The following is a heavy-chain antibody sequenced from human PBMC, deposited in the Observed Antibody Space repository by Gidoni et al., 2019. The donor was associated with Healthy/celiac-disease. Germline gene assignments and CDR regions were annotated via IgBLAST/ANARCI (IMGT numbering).Heavy chain of an antibody. V-gene: IGHV4-39*07. Sequence: QLQLQESGPGLVKPSETLSLTCTVSGGSISSSSYYWGWIRQPPGKGLEWSGSIYYSGSTYYNPSLKSRVTISVDTSKNQFSLKLSSVTAADTAVYYCARGGGGYSYGYPFDYWGQGTLVTVSS. D-gene: IGHD5-18*01. J-gene: IGHJ4*02. CDR1: GGSISSSSYY. CDR3: ARGGGGYSYGYPFDY. CDR2: IYYSGST.